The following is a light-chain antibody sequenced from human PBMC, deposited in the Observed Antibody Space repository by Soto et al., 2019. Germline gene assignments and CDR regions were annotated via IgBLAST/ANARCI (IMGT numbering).Light chain of an antibody. CDR2: GVS. CDR3: QQYGSSIT. Sequence: EILLTQSPGTLSLSPGDSATLSCRASQSVSGNYLAWYQQKPGQAPSLVIYGVSNRATGISDRLSGRGSGTDFALTIRRLEPEDFAVYYCQQYGSSITFGQGTRLEIK. V-gene: IGKV3-20*01. CDR1: QSVSGNY. J-gene: IGKJ5*01.